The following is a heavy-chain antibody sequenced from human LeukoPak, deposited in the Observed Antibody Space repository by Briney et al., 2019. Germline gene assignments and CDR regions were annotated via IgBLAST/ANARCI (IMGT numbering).Heavy chain of an antibody. Sequence: GGSLRLSCAASGFTFTSYAMKWVRQAPGKWLEWVSSIRGSGGSTYYADSVKGRFTVSRDNSENTLFLQMNSRKAEDTAIYYWAKDTDVVVPEYFQYWGQGTLVTVSS. CDR1: GFTFTSYA. J-gene: IGHJ1*01. V-gene: IGHV3-23*01. D-gene: IGHD2-15*01. CDR2: IRGSGGST. CDR3: AKDTDVVVPEYFQY.